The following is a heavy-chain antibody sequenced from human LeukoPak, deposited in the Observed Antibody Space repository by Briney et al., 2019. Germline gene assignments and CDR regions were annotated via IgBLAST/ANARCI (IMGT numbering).Heavy chain of an antibody. D-gene: IGHD1-26*01. V-gene: IGHV4-34*01. Sequence: SETLSLTCAVYGGSFSGYYWSWIRQPPGKGLEWIGEIHHSGSTNYNPSLKSRVTIPVDTSKNQLSLKLSSVTAADTAVYYCARKNPRTNIVGAVPRYWFDPWGQGTLVTVSS. CDR1: GGSFSGYY. CDR2: IHHSGST. CDR3: ARKNPRTNIVGAVPRYWFDP. J-gene: IGHJ5*02.